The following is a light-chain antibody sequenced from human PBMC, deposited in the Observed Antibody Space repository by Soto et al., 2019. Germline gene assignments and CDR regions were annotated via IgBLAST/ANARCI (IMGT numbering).Light chain of an antibody. V-gene: IGKV1-8*01. CDR2: AAS. CDR3: QHYNSYSEA. Sequence: AIRMTQSPSSFSASTGDRVTITCRASQGISSYLAWYQQEPGKAPKLLIYAASTLQSGVPSRFSGSGSGTDFTLTISCLQSEDFATYYCQHYNSYSEAFGQGTKVDIK. J-gene: IGKJ1*01. CDR1: QGISSY.